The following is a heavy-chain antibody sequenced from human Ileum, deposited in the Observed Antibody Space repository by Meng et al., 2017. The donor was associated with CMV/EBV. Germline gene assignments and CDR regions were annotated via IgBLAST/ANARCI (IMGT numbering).Heavy chain of an antibody. V-gene: IGHV1-18*01. Sequence: ASVKVSCKASGYTFTSYGISWVRQAPGQGLEWMGWISAYNGNTNYAQKLQGRVTMTTDTSTSTAYMELRSLRSDDTAVYYCARDRTYELANYYYYDMDVWGQGTTVTVSS. J-gene: IGHJ6*02. CDR3: ARDRTYELANYYYYDMDV. CDR1: GYTFTSYG. CDR2: ISAYNGNT. D-gene: IGHD5-12*01.